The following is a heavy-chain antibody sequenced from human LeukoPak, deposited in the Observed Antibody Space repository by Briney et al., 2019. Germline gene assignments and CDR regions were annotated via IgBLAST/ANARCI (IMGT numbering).Heavy chain of an antibody. J-gene: IGHJ4*02. Sequence: SETLSLTCTVSGDSIRSNYWSWIRQPPGKGLEWIGHLSYSGGTNYNPSLKSRVTMSVDTSNNRFSLKLSSATAADTAIYYCARGYSDASGRPDYWGQGTLVTVSS. CDR3: ARGYSDASGRPDY. CDR1: GDSIRSNY. CDR2: LSYSGGT. D-gene: IGHD1-26*01. V-gene: IGHV4-59*08.